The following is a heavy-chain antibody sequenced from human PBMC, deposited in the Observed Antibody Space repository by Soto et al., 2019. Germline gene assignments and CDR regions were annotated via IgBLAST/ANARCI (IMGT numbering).Heavy chain of an antibody. Sequence: GASVKVSCKASGYTFTSYAMRWVRQAPGQRLEWMGWINAGNGNTKYSQKFQGRVTITRDTSASTAYMELSSLRSEDTAVYYCARDISSSWYDAFDIWGQGTMVTVSS. CDR2: INAGNGNT. J-gene: IGHJ3*02. D-gene: IGHD6-13*01. V-gene: IGHV1-3*01. CDR1: GYTFTSYA. CDR3: ARDISSSWYDAFDI.